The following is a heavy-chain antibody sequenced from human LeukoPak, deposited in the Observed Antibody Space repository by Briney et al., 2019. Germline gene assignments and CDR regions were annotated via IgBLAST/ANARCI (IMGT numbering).Heavy chain of an antibody. D-gene: IGHD4-17*01. Sequence: ASVKVSCKASGYTFTGYYMHWVRQAPGQGLEWMGWINPNSGGTNYAQKFQGRVTMTRDTSISTAYMELSRLRSDDTAVYYCARARYGDYSYYFDYWGQGTLVTVSS. CDR1: GYTFTGYY. J-gene: IGHJ4*02. V-gene: IGHV1-2*02. CDR2: INPNSGGT. CDR3: ARARYGDYSYYFDY.